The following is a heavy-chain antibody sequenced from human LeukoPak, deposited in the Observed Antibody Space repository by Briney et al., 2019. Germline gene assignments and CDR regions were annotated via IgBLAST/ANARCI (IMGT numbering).Heavy chain of an antibody. J-gene: IGHJ4*02. CDR1: GFTVSSNY. CDR3: AKEWELTY. CDR2: ISGSGGST. D-gene: IGHD1-26*01. V-gene: IGHV3-23*01. Sequence: GGSLRLSCAASGFTVSSNYMSWVRQAPGKGLEWVSAISGSGGSTYYADSVKGRFTISRDNPRNTLYLQMNSLRAEDTAMYHCAKEWELTYWGQGTLVTVSS.